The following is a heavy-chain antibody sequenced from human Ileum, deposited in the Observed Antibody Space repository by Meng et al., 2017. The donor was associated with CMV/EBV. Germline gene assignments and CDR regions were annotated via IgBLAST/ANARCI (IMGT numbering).Heavy chain of an antibody. D-gene: IGHD6-19*01. Sequence: HITFKESCPTLVKPIRALAWTMPFVGVSLTTHLGVGWIRRPPGKALEWLAMIYWDDDKDYSSSLKSSLTILKDNSKNQVVLIMADMDPADTATYYCAYRRGGGSGWNWFGPWGQGLLVTVSS. CDR1: GVSLTTHLG. V-gene: IGHV2-5*02. CDR2: IYWDDDK. J-gene: IGHJ5*02. CDR3: AYRRGGGSGWNWFGP.